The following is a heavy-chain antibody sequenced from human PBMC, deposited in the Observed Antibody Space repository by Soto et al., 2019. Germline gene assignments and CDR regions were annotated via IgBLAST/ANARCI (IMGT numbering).Heavy chain of an antibody. D-gene: IGHD3-10*01. Sequence: QVQLVESGGGVVQPGRSLRLSCAASGFTFSDYGMHWVRQAPGKGLEWVAVIWYDGSNRYYADSVNGRFTISRDNSKNAVYLQMNSLRAEDRAVYYCAKDLKYYVSGIYPQGMAVWCQGTTVIVSS. V-gene: IGHV3-33*06. CDR3: AKDLKYYVSGIYPQGMAV. CDR2: IWYDGSNR. J-gene: IGHJ6*02. CDR1: GFTFSDYG.